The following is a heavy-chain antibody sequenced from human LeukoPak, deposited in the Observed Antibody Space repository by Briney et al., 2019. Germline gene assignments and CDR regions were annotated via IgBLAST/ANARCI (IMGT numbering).Heavy chain of an antibody. V-gene: IGHV3-53*01. D-gene: IGHD1-14*01. CDR2: LYSDGNT. CDR1: GFTVITND. CDR3: ARGVEPLAANTLAY. Sequence: GGSLRLSCAASGFTVITNDMTWVRQAPGKGLEWVSVLYSDGNTKYADSVQGGFTSSRDNSKNTLYLKMNSLSPDDTAVYYCARGVEPLAANTLAYWGQGTLVTVSS. J-gene: IGHJ4*02.